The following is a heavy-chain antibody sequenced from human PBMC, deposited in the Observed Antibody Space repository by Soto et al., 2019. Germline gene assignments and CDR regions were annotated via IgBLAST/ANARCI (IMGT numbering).Heavy chain of an antibody. CDR1: GFTFGYSY. J-gene: IGHJ5*02. CDR2: ISPGSRYP. D-gene: IGHD2-15*01. V-gene: IGHV3-11*06. CDR3: VRGGGGGLLDP. Sequence: GGSRRLSSAGSGFTFGYSYMSWIRQAAGKGLEWLSYISPGSRYPAYADSVKGRFTISRDNAKRSLYLQMMSLTAEDTAIYYCVRGGGGGLLDPWGQGTMVTVSS.